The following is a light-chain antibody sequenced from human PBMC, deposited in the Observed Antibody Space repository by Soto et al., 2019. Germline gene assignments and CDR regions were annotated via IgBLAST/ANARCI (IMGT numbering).Light chain of an antibody. CDR2: EAT. Sequence: QSALTQSASVSGSPGQSITISCSGTSSDVGDYDLVSWYQLHPGKAPKLLIYEATKRPSGVSTRFSASKSGRAASLTISGLQAEDEGDYYCCSYARRGSLNWVFGGGTKLTVL. V-gene: IGLV2-23*01. CDR1: SSDVGDYDL. J-gene: IGLJ3*02. CDR3: CSYARRGSLNWV.